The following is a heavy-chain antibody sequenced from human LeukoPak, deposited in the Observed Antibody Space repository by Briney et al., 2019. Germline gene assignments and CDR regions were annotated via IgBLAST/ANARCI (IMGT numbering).Heavy chain of an antibody. D-gene: IGHD6-19*01. V-gene: IGHV3-21*01. CDR1: VFTFSNYG. CDR3: ARDYGSGWHDFDY. J-gene: IGHJ4*02. Sequence: GGSLRLSCAASVFTFSNYGLNWVRQAPGKGLEWVSSISNGSRYIYYADSVKGRFTISRDNTRNSLYLQMNSLRGEHTAVYYCARDYGSGWHDFDYWGQGTLVTVSS. CDR2: ISNGSRYI.